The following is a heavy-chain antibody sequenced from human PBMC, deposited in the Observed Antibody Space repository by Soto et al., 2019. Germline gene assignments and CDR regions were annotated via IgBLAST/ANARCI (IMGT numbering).Heavy chain of an antibody. D-gene: IGHD3-22*01. CDR3: ARPKYYYDSSDYLGAHGMDV. CDR2: IIPILCTA. J-gene: IGHJ6*02. V-gene: IGHV1-69*13. Sequence: SVKVSCKASGGTLSSYAISWVRQPPGQGLEWMGGIIPILCTANYAQKFQGRVTITADESTSTAYMELSSLRSEGTAVYYCARPKYYYDSSDYLGAHGMDVWGQGTTVTVSS. CDR1: GGTLSSYA.